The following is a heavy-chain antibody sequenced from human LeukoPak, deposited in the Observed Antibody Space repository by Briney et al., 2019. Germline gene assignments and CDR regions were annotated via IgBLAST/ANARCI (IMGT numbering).Heavy chain of an antibody. CDR3: AREGTASSSPNWFDP. Sequence: ASVTVSFKASGYTFTDFYMHWVRQAPGQGGEGMGWMNPNTGGTNSAQNFQDRVTMNRETSIRTANMELSRLRSDDTAVYYCAREGTASSSPNWFDPWGQGTLVTVSS. V-gene: IGHV1-2*02. J-gene: IGHJ5*02. CDR2: MNPNTGGT. D-gene: IGHD6-13*01. CDR1: GYTFTDFY.